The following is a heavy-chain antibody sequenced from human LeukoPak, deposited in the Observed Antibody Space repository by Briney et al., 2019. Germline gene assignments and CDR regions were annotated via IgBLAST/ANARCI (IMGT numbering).Heavy chain of an antibody. CDR2: IIPIFGTA. CDR1: GYSFTSHY. CDR3: ARASSSGWYYYYYYYMDV. J-gene: IGHJ6*03. V-gene: IGHV1-69*06. Sequence: SVKVSCKASGYSFTSHYMHWVRQAPGQGLEWMGGIIPIFGTANYAQKFQGRVTITADKSTSTAYMELSSLRSEDTAVYYCARASSSGWYYYYYYYMDVWGKGTTVTVSS. D-gene: IGHD6-19*01.